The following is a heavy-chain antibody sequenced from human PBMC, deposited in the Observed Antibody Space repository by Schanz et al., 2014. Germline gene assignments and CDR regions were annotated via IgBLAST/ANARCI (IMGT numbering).Heavy chain of an antibody. CDR1: GYPFTNYY. V-gene: IGHV1-46*01. J-gene: IGHJ3*02. CDR3: AFDRDDAYDI. D-gene: IGHD3-9*01. Sequence: QVQLVQSGAEVKKPGASVKLSCKASGYPFTNYYIHWVRQAPGQGLEWMGRIYLSGGSTRYAQKFQGRVTVTRDTSTTTVYMDLSSLRSEDTAVYYCAFDRDDAYDIWGQGTTVSVSS. CDR2: IYLSGGST.